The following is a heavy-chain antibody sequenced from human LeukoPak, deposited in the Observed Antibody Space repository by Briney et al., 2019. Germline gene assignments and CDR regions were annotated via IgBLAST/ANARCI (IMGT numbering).Heavy chain of an antibody. V-gene: IGHV3-7*01. CDR3: ARDIRLPNYYYYGMDV. J-gene: IGHJ6*02. D-gene: IGHD5-18*01. CDR2: IKQDGSEK. CDR1: GFTFSSYR. Sequence: TGGSLRLSCAASGFTFSSYRMSWVRQAPGKGLEWVANIKQDGSEKYYVDSVKGRFTTSRDNAKNSLYLQMNSLRAEDTAVYYCARDIRLPNYYYYGMDVWGQGTTVTVSS.